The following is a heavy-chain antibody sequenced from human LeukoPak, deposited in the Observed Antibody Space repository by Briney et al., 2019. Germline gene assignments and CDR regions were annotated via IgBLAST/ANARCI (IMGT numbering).Heavy chain of an antibody. Sequence: PSETLSLTCVVSGGSISSGAYSWSWVRQPPGKGLEWIGYIYHSGSAYYNPSLKSRVTISVDTSKNQFSLKLSSVTAADTAVYYCARRRRLMGATAWFDPWGQGTLVTVSS. V-gene: IGHV4-30-2*01. D-gene: IGHD1-26*01. CDR1: GGSISSGAYS. CDR3: ARRRRLMGATAWFDP. CDR2: IYHSGSA. J-gene: IGHJ5*02.